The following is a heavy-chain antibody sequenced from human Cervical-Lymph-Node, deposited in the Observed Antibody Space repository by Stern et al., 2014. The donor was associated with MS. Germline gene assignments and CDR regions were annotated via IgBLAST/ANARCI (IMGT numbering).Heavy chain of an antibody. CDR1: GFTFSNSW. J-gene: IGHJ6*02. V-gene: IGHV3-74*02. Sequence: EVQLVESGGALAQPGGSLRLSCAASGFTFSNSWIHWVRQTPGKGLGLVSRVNPDGTWTNYAESVKGRFTISRDNAKNTVYLQMSSLKAEDTAVYYCASAVDCGDGRCHPYPYNGMDVWGQGATVTVSS. D-gene: IGHD2-21*01. CDR2: VNPDGTWT. CDR3: ASAVDCGDGRCHPYPYNGMDV.